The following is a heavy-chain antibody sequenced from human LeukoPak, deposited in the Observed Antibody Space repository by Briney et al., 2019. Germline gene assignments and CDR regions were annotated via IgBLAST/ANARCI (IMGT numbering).Heavy chain of an antibody. CDR1: GFTFSSYW. CDR3: ARLSYYDYVWGSYRPRYYFDY. Sequence: GSLRLSCAASGFTFSSYWMSWIRQPPGKGLEWIGSIYYSGSTYYNPSLKSRVTISVDTSKNQFPLKLSSVTAADTAVYYCARLSYYDYVWGSYRPRYYFDYWGQGTLVTVSS. CDR2: IYYSGST. J-gene: IGHJ4*02. V-gene: IGHV4-39*01. D-gene: IGHD3-16*02.